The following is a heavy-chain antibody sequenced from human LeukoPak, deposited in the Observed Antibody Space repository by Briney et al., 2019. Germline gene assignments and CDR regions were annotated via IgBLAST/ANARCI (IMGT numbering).Heavy chain of an antibody. J-gene: IGHJ4*02. CDR1: GFTFSDYY. Sequence: GGSLRLSCAASGFTFSDYYMSWIRQAPGKGLEWVSYISSSGGTIYYADSVKGRFTISRDNAKNSLYLQMNSLRAEDTAVYYCARDRNSYYYDSSCSDYWGQGTLVTVSS. D-gene: IGHD3-22*01. CDR2: ISSSGGTI. V-gene: IGHV3-11*01. CDR3: ARDRNSYYYDSSCSDY.